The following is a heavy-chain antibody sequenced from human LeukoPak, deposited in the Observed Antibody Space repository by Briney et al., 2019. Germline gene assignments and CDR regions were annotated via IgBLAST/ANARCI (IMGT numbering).Heavy chain of an antibody. Sequence: GVSLRLSCAASGFTFSSYAMSWVRRAPGKGLEWVSTISGSGGGTYYAGSVKGRFTISRDNSKNTLYLQMNSLRVEDTAVYYCAQEPGIAAAASWFDPWGQGTLVTVSS. CDR3: AQEPGIAAAASWFDP. V-gene: IGHV3-23*01. CDR1: GFTFSSYA. D-gene: IGHD6-25*01. CDR2: ISGSGGGT. J-gene: IGHJ5*02.